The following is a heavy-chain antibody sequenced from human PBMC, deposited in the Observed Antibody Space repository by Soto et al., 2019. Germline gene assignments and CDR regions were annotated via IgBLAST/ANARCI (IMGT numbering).Heavy chain of an antibody. CDR2: IYYSGST. D-gene: IGHD2-2*01. CDR3: ARSDCSSTSCPFDP. V-gene: IGHV4-34*09. CDR1: GGSFSGYY. Sequence: SETLSLTCAVYGGSFSGYYWSWIRQPPGKGLEWIGYIYYSGSTYYNPSLKSRVTISVDTSKNQFSLKLSSVTAADTAVYYCARSDCSSTSCPFDPWGQGTLVTVSS. J-gene: IGHJ5*02.